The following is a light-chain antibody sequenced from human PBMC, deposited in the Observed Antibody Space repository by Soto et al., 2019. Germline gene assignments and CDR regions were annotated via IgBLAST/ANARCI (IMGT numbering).Light chain of an antibody. V-gene: IGLV1-44*01. J-gene: IGLJ2*01. CDR1: SSNIGSNT. CDR2: GNN. Sequence: QPVLTQPPSASGTPGQRVTIACSGSSSNIGSNTVNWYQQLPGTAPKLLIYGNNQRPSGVPDRFSGSKSGTSASLAISGLQSEDEADYHCAAWDDSLNGLVVFGGGTQLTVL. CDR3: AAWDDSLNGLVV.